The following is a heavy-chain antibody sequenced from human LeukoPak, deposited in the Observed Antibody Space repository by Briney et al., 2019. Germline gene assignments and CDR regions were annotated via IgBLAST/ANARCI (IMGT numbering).Heavy chain of an antibody. V-gene: IGHV3-21*01. D-gene: IGHD3-9*01. CDR3: ARAVEYNILTGYGNLY. CDR2: ISSSSGTYM. Sequence: PGGSLRLSCAASGFTFSTFAMNWVRQAPGKGLEWVSSISSSSGTYMYYADSVKGRFTISRDNAKNLLYLQMNSLRDEDTAVYYCARAVEYNILTGYGNLYWGQGTLVTVSS. CDR1: GFTFSTFA. J-gene: IGHJ4*02.